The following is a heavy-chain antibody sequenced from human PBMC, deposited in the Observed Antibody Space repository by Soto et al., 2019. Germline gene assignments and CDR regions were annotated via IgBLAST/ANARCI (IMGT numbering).Heavy chain of an antibody. D-gene: IGHD6-19*01. Sequence: GGSLRLSCAASGFTFSSYGMHWVRQAPGKGLEWVAVIWYDGSNKYYADSVKGRFTISIDNSKNTLYLQMNSLRAEDTAVYYCARDSRGIAVAANFDYWGQGTLVTVSS. CDR2: IWYDGSNK. CDR1: GFTFSSYG. J-gene: IGHJ4*02. CDR3: ARDSRGIAVAANFDY. V-gene: IGHV3-33*01.